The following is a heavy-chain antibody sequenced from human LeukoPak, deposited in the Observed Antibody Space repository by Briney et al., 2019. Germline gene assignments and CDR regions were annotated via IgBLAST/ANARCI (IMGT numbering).Heavy chain of an antibody. CDR1: GFTLSSYE. CDR2: ISSSGSTI. CDR3: ARAGLLWFGESSALDY. D-gene: IGHD3-10*01. V-gene: IGHV3-48*03. Sequence: GGSLRLSCAASGFTLSSYEMNWVPQAPGKGLEGVSYISSSGSTIYYADSVKGRFTISRDNAKNSLYLQMNSLRAEDTAVYYCARAGLLWFGESSALDYWGQGTLVTVSS. J-gene: IGHJ4*02.